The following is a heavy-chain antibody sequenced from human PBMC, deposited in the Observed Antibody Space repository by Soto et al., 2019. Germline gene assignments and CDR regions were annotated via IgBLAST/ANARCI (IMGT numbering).Heavy chain of an antibody. V-gene: IGHV3-66*01. J-gene: IGHJ6*02. CDR1: GFTVSSNY. D-gene: IGHD6-13*01. Sequence: GGSLRLSCAASGFTVSSNYMSWVRQAPGKGLEWVSVIYSGGSTYYADSVKGRFTISRDNSKNTLYLQMNSLRAEDTAVYYCARDDSSSWYVRGMDVWGQGTTVTVSS. CDR2: IYSGGST. CDR3: ARDDSSSWYVRGMDV.